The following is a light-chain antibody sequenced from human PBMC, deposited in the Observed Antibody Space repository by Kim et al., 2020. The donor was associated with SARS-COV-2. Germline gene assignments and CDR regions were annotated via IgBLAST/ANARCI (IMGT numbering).Light chain of an antibody. CDR1: QTSSTY. CDR3: QHYARWPLT. Sequence: SVSRGKTATLSCGTSQTSSTYVAGHQQTPGQAPRLLIYDASTGASGVPTRFSGSGSGTEFTHSSSSLQSEDFAVYYWQHYARWPLTFGGGTKVEI. V-gene: IGKV3-15*01. J-gene: IGKJ4*02. CDR2: DAS.